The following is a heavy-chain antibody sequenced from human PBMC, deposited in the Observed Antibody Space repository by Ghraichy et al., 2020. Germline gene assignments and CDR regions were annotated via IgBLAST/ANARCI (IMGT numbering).Heavy chain of an antibody. D-gene: IGHD2/OR15-2a*01. V-gene: IGHV3-21*01. Sequence: GGSLRLSCAGSGFNFQISTMNWVRQAPGKGLEWVSSISSSSSYIYYADSVKGRFTITRDNAKNSVYLEMNSLGAEDTAVYYCATPNRMCRGLSSRSVDYWGQGTLVTVSS. CDR2: ISSSSSYI. CDR1: GFNFQIST. CDR3: ATPNRMCRGLSSRSVDY. J-gene: IGHJ4*02.